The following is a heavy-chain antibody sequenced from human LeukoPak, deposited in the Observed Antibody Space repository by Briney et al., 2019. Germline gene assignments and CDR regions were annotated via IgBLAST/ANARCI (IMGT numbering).Heavy chain of an antibody. V-gene: IGHV1-2*02. D-gene: IGHD3-22*01. CDR1: GYTLTDFY. CDR2: INPKSGDT. J-gene: IGHJ3*01. Sequence: ASVKVSCKASGYTLTDFYIHWVRQAPGQGLEWMGWINPKSGDTNYAQNFQGRVTVTTDTSINTAYMELSRLRSDDTALYYWARGGHYYFDRSGFLTGAFELWGQGTLVTASS. CDR3: ARGGHYYFDRSGFLTGAFEL.